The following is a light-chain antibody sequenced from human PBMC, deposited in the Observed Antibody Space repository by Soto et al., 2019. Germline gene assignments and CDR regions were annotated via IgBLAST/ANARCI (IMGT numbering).Light chain of an antibody. Sequence: QSVLTQPASVSGSPGQSITISCSGTRCDIGSYNYVAWYQQFPGKTPKILIYGVSNWPSGVSSRFSGSKSGNTASLTISGLQAEDEADYYCISYTGSSTSYVFGSGTKVTVL. V-gene: IGLV2-14*01. CDR1: RCDIGSYNY. J-gene: IGLJ1*01. CDR2: GVS. CDR3: ISYTGSSTSYV.